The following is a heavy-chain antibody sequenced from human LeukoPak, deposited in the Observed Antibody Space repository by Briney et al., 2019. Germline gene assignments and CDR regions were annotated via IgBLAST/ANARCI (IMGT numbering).Heavy chain of an antibody. CDR1: GYTFTSYG. J-gene: IGHJ5*02. Sequence: ASVKVSCKASGYTFTSYGISWVRQAPGQGLEWMGWISAYNGNTNYAQKLQGRVTMTTDTSTSTAYMELRSLRSEDTAVYYCARPHCSSTDCHPPEWFDPWGQGTLVTVSS. CDR2: ISAYNGNT. V-gene: IGHV1-18*04. CDR3: ARPHCSSTDCHPPEWFDP. D-gene: IGHD2-2*01.